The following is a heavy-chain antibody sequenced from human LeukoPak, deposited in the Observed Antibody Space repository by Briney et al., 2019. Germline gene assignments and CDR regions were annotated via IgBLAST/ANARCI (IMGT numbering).Heavy chain of an antibody. J-gene: IGHJ3*02. Sequence: GASVKVSCKASGYTFTGYYMHWVRQAPGQGLEWMGWINPNSGGTNYAQKFQGWVTMTRDTSISTAYMELSRLRSDDTAVYYCARAWLFPFDAFDIWGQGTMVTVSS. CDR1: GYTFTGYY. CDR3: ARAWLFPFDAFDI. CDR2: INPNSGGT. D-gene: IGHD3-9*01. V-gene: IGHV1-2*04.